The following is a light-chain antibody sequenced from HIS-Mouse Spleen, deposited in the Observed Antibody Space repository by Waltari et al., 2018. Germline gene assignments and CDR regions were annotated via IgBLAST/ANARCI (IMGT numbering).Light chain of an antibody. CDR2: EVS. J-gene: IGLJ1*01. Sequence: QSALTQPASVSGSPGQSITISCTGTSSDVGGYNYFPWYQQHPGKAPKLMIYEVSTRPSGVSNRFSGSKSGNTASLTISGLQAEDEADYYCSSYTSSSTPYVFGTGTKVTVL. CDR3: SSYTSSSTPYV. V-gene: IGLV2-14*01. CDR1: SSDVGGYNY.